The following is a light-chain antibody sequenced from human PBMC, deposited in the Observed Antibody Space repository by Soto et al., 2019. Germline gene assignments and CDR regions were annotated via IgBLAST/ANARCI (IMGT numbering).Light chain of an antibody. Sequence: DIQMTQSPSSLSASVGDRVTITCRASQSISSYLNWYQQKPGKAPKVLIYGASNLQSGVPSRFSGSGSGTDFTLTITSLQPEDFATYYCQQSYSTPLLTFGGGTKVEIK. CDR2: GAS. CDR3: QQSYSTPLLT. CDR1: QSISSY. V-gene: IGKV1-39*01. J-gene: IGKJ4*01.